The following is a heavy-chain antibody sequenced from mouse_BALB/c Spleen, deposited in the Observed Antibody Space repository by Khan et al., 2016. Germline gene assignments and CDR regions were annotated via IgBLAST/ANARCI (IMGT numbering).Heavy chain of an antibody. CDR2: IYPGDGDT. Sequence: QVQLKQSGAELVRPGSSVKISCKASGYAFSGYWMNWVKQRPGQGLEWIGQIYPGDGDTNYNGKFKGKATLTADKSSSTAYMQLSSLTSEDSAVYFLARGTPFASWGQGTLVTVSA. CDR3: ARGTPFAS. D-gene: IGHD2-14*01. V-gene: IGHV1-80*01. J-gene: IGHJ3*01. CDR1: GYAFSGYW.